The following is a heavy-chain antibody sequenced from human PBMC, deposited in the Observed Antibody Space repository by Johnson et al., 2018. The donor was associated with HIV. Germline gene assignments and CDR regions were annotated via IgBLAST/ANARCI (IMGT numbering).Heavy chain of an antibody. V-gene: IGHV3-23*04. D-gene: IGHD3-22*01. Sequence: VQLVESGGGLVQPGGSLRLSCAASGFTFSSSWMHWVCQAPEKGLEWVSAISGSGGSTYYADSVKGRFTISRDNSKNTLYLQMNSLRAEDTAVYYCASTTYYYDSSDAFDIWGQGTMVTVSS. CDR3: ASTTYYYDSSDAFDI. CDR1: GFTFSSSW. CDR2: ISGSGGST. J-gene: IGHJ3*02.